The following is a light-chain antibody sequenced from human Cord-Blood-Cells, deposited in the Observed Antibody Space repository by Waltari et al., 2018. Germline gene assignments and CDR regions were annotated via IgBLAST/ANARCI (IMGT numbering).Light chain of an antibody. Sequence: DIQMTQSPSSLSASVGDRVTITCRASQSISSYLNCYQQKPGKAPKLLFYAASSLQSGVPARFSGSGSGTDFTLTIISLQPEDFATYYCQQSYSTPFTFGPGTKVDIK. J-gene: IGKJ3*01. CDR2: AAS. CDR3: QQSYSTPFT. CDR1: QSISSY. V-gene: IGKV1-39*01.